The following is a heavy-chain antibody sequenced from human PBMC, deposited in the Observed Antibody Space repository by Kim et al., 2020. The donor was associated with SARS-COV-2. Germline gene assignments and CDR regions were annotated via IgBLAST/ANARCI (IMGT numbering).Heavy chain of an antibody. J-gene: IGHJ2*01. V-gene: IGHV4-34*01. D-gene: IGHD2-15*01. CDR2: INHSGST. CDR3: AIDCSGGSCYSPDRDWYFDL. Sequence: SETLSLTCAVYGGSFSGYYWSWIRQPPGKGLEWIGEINHSGSTNYNPSLKSRVTISVDTSKNQFSLKLSSVTAADTAVYYCAIDCSGGSCYSPDRDWYFDLWGRGTLVTVSS. CDR1: GGSFSGYY.